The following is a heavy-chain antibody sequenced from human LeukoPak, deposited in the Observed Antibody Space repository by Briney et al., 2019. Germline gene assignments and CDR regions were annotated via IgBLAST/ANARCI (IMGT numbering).Heavy chain of an antibody. D-gene: IGHD6-19*01. Sequence: ASVKVSCKASGYTFTNYYMHWVRQAPGQGLEWMGIINPSGGSTSYAQKFQGRVTMTRDTSTSTVYMELSSLRSEDTAVYYCAREGIAVAKDYYYYGMDVWGQGTTVTVSS. J-gene: IGHJ6*02. CDR2: INPSGGST. V-gene: IGHV1-46*01. CDR3: AREGIAVAKDYYYYGMDV. CDR1: GYTFTNYY.